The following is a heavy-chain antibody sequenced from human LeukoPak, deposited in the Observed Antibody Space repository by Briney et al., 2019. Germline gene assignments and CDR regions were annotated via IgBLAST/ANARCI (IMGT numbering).Heavy chain of an antibody. CDR3: ALRGWPPFDY. D-gene: IGHD2-15*01. CDR1: GGSISSSSYY. CDR2: IYYSGST. J-gene: IGHJ4*02. Sequence: SETLSLTCTVSGGSISSSSYYWGWIRQPPGKGLEWIGSIYYSGSTYYNPSLKSRVTISVDTSKNQFSLKLSSVTAADTAVYYCALRGWPPFDYWGQGTLVTVSS. V-gene: IGHV4-39*01.